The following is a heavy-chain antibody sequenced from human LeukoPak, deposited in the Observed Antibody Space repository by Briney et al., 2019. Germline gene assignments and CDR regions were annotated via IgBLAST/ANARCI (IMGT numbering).Heavy chain of an antibody. CDR2: IYYSGST. CDR1: GGSISSYY. Sequence: PSETLSLTCTVSGGSISSYYWSWIRQPPGKGLEWIGYIYYSGSTNYNPSLKSRVTVSVDTSKNQFSLKLSSVTAADTAVYYCARGRGGSDAFDIWGQGTMVTVSS. CDR3: ARGRGGSDAFDI. D-gene: IGHD5-12*01. V-gene: IGHV4-59*01. J-gene: IGHJ3*02.